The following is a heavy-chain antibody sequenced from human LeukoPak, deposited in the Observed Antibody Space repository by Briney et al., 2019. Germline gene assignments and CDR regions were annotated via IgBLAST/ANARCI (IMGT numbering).Heavy chain of an antibody. Sequence: TSETLSLTCTISGDSISSSSYYWGWIRQPPGKGLEWIGDIYYRGSTYYNPSLKSRVSISIDTSNNQFSLTLNSVTGADTALYFCARRRYYDSTGYLDWGQGTLVTVSS. D-gene: IGHD3-22*01. J-gene: IGHJ1*01. V-gene: IGHV4-39*01. CDR3: ARRRYYDSTGYLD. CDR2: IYYRGST. CDR1: GDSISSSSYY.